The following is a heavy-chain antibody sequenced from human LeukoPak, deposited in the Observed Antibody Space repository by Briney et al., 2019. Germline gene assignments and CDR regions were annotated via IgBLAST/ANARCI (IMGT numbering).Heavy chain of an antibody. CDR1: GGSISSSSYY. CDR3: ARSDTALVLDY. J-gene: IGHJ4*02. Sequence: TSETLSLTCTVSGGSISSSSYYWGWIRQPPGKGLEWIGSMPYSGSTYYNPSLKSRVTISVDTSKNQFSLKLRSVTAADTAVYYCARSDTALVLDYWGQGTLVTVSS. CDR2: MPYSGST. V-gene: IGHV4-39*01. D-gene: IGHD5-18*01.